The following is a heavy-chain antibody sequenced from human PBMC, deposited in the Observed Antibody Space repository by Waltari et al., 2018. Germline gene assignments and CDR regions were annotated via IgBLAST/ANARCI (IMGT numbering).Heavy chain of an antibody. Sequence: QVQLVQSGAEVKKPGSSVKVSCKASGGTFSSYAISWVRQAPGQGLEWMGGIIPILGIANYAQKFQGRVTITADKSTSTAYMELSSLRSEDTAVYYCAIKGGCSGGSCYSDYYMDVWGKGTTVTVSS. V-gene: IGHV1-69*10. D-gene: IGHD2-15*01. CDR2: IIPILGIA. J-gene: IGHJ6*03. CDR1: GGTFSSYA. CDR3: AIKGGCSGGSCYSDYYMDV.